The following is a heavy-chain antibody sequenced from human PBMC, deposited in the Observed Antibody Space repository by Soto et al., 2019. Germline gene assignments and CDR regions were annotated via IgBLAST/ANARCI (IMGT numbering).Heavy chain of an antibody. J-gene: IGHJ6*02. CDR2: ISSSTSHT. V-gene: IGHV3-11*06. CDR3: ARDYYRFNSGYGFSMDV. Sequence: GGSLRLSCAVSGFTFSDYYMTWIRQAPGKGLEWVSYISSSTSHTNYADSVKGRFTISRDNAKNTLYLQMNSLRAEDTAVYYCARDYYRFNSGYGFSMDVWGQGTTVTVSS. D-gene: IGHD5-12*01. CDR1: GFTFSDYY.